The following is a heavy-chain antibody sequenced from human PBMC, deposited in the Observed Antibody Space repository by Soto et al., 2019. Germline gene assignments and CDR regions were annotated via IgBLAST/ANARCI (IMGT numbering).Heavy chain of an antibody. J-gene: IGHJ2*01. CDR3: ASQGYCRDLRCYRSTGFWSFDL. V-gene: IGHV4-34*01. Sequence: QVQLQQWGAGLLKPSDTLSLTCAVYGGSFSYYYWTWVRQPPGKGLEWIGEINHNGSASYNPSLKSRLTMSLDTSNNQFSLRLSSVTAADTAVYYCASQGYCRDLRCYRSTGFWSFDLWGRGTLVTVSS. CDR1: GGSFSYYY. D-gene: IGHD2-15*01. CDR2: INHNGSA.